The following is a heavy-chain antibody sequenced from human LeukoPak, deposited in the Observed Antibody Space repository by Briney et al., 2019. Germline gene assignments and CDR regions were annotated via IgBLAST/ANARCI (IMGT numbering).Heavy chain of an antibody. CDR3: AREGTVYSINGDFDY. Sequence: PSETLSLTCTVSGGSISSSSYYWGWIRQPPGKGLEWIGSIYYSGSTYYNPSLKSRVTKSVDTSKNQFSLKLTSVTAADTAVYYCAREGTVYSINGDFDYWGQGTLVTVSS. V-gene: IGHV4-39*01. J-gene: IGHJ4*02. D-gene: IGHD4-11*01. CDR2: IYYSGST. CDR1: GGSISSSSYY.